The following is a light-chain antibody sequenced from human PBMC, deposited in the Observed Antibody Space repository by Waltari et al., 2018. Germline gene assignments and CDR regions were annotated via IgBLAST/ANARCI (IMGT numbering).Light chain of an antibody. CDR1: SSDVGGYNF. V-gene: IGLV2-14*03. J-gene: IGLJ3*02. CDR2: DVT. CDR3: SSYSSTNTVV. Sequence: QSALTQPASVSGSPGQSVTISCTGTSSDVGGYNFVSWYQQHQGRAPKLMFYDVTHRPSGVSTRCSGSKSGDTASLTISGLQAADEAEYYCSSYSSTNTVVFGGGTQLTV.